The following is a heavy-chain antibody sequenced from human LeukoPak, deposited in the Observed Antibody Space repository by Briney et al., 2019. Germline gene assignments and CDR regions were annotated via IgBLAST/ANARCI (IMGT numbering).Heavy chain of an antibody. J-gene: IGHJ5*02. CDR2: IYYSGST. CDR1: GGSISSSSYY. D-gene: IGHD6-13*01. CDR3: ARLGAAHP. Sequence: SETLSLTCTVSGGSISSSSYYWGWIRQPPGKGLEWIGSIYYSGSTYYNPSLKSRVTISVDTSKNQFSLKLSSVTAADTAVYYCARLGAAHPWGQGTLVTVSS. V-gene: IGHV4-39*07.